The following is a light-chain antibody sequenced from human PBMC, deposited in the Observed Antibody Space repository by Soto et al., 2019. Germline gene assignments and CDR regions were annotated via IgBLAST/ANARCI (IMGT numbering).Light chain of an antibody. J-gene: IGKJ5*01. Sequence: EIVMTQSPATLSFSPGESATLSCRASQSVSSNLAWHQQKPGQAPRILMYDASTRATGISARFSGSGSGTEFTLTISSLQSEDFAVYYCQKYHNWPITFGQGTRLEIK. CDR1: QSVSSN. V-gene: IGKV3-15*01. CDR3: QKYHNWPIT. CDR2: DAS.